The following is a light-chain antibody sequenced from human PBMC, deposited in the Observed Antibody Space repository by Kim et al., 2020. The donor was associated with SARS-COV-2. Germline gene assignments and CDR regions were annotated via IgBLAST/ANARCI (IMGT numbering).Light chain of an antibody. CDR1: ERISSY. CDR2: ATS. Sequence: DIQMTQSPSSLSASVGDRVTITCRASERISSYLNWYQQQPGKAPKLLIFATSRLQSGVPSRFSGSGSGTDFTLTISSLQPEDFATYYCQQSYITPRTFGQGTKVDIK. J-gene: IGKJ1*01. CDR3: QQSYITPRT. V-gene: IGKV1-39*01.